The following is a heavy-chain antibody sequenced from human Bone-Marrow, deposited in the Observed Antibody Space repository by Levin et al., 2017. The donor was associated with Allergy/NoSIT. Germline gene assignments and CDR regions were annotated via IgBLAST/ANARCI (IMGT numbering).Heavy chain of an antibody. CDR2: IYSGGST. Sequence: GGSLRLSCAASGFTVSSNYMSWVRQAPGKGLEWVSVIYSGGSTYYADSVKGRFTISRDNSKNTLYLQMNSLRAEDTAVYYCARDRRYCSGGSCYNDAFDIWGQGTMVTVSS. V-gene: IGHV3-53*01. CDR1: GFTVSSNY. J-gene: IGHJ3*02. D-gene: IGHD2-15*01. CDR3: ARDRRYCSGGSCYNDAFDI.